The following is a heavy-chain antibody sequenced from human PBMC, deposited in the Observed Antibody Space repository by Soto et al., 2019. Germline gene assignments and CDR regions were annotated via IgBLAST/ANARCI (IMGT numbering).Heavy chain of an antibody. V-gene: IGHV1-18*01. Sequence: QIPLVQSGTEVREPGASVKVSCQASGYTFTSYGIIWVRQAPGQGLELMGWISGYNNNKNYARKYQARVTMTTDTSARTAYMELRSLRSDDTAVYYCARVGAIAPAEGDYWGQGTLVTVSS. CDR2: ISGYNNNK. D-gene: IGHD6-13*01. CDR3: ARVGAIAPAEGDY. J-gene: IGHJ4*02. CDR1: GYTFTSYG.